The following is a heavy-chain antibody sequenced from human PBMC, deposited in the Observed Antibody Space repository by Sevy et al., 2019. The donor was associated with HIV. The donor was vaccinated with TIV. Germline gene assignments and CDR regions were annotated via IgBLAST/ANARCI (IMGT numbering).Heavy chain of an antibody. Sequence: GGSLRLSCAASGFTFSNYAMSWVRQAPGKGLEWVSSISRSGGSIHYADSVKGRFTISRDNSKNTLYLQMNSLRAEETAVYYCGKVDVVVPVADYGLDVWGQGTTVTVSS. CDR3: GKVDVVVPVADYGLDV. CDR2: ISRSGGSI. D-gene: IGHD2-2*01. J-gene: IGHJ6*02. CDR1: GFTFSNYA. V-gene: IGHV3-23*01.